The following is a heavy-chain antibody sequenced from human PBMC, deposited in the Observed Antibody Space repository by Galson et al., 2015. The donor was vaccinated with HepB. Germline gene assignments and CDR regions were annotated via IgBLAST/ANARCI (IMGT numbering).Heavy chain of an antibody. J-gene: IGHJ6*02. V-gene: IGHV1-3*01. CDR1: GYTFTSYA. CDR2: INAGNGNT. CDR3: AGVMVRGVIPPYYYYYGMDV. D-gene: IGHD3-10*01. Sequence: SVKVSCKASGYTFTSYAMHWVRQAPGQRLEWMGWINAGNGNTKYSQKFQGRVTITRDTSASTAYMELSSLRSEDTAVYYCAGVMVRGVIPPYYYYYGMDVWGQGTTVTVSS.